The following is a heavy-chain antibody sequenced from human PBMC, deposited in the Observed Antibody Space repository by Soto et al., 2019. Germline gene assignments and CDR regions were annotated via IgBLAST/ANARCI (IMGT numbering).Heavy chain of an antibody. V-gene: IGHV4-59*01. CDR3: ARAWGYAFDF. CDR1: GGSISSYY. CDR2: IYYSGST. Sequence: QVQLQESGPGLVKPSETLSLTCTVSGGSISSYYWSWIRQPPGKGLEWIGYIYYSGSTNYNPSLKSRVTISVDTSKNQFSLRLSSVNAADTAVYYCARAWGYAFDFWGQGTMVTVSS. D-gene: IGHD7-27*01. J-gene: IGHJ3*01.